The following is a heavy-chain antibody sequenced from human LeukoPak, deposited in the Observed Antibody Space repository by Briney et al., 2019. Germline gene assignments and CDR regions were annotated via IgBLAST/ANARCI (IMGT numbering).Heavy chain of an antibody. D-gene: IGHD3-22*01. Sequence: PGGSLRLSCAASGFTFSNYAMYWVRQAPGRGLEYVSAISTNGGSTDYANSVKGRFTISRDNSDNRVFLQMGTLRAEDMAVYYCARGGYYDSSGSFDYWGQGIPVTVSS. CDR1: GFTFSNYA. V-gene: IGHV3-64*01. J-gene: IGHJ4*02. CDR3: ARGGYYDSSGSFDY. CDR2: ISTNGGST.